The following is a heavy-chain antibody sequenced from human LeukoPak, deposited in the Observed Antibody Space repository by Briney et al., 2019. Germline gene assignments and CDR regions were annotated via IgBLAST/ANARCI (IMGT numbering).Heavy chain of an antibody. J-gene: IGHJ4*02. V-gene: IGHV3-30*18. D-gene: IGHD6-19*01. Sequence: QTGGSLRLSCAASGFTFSSYDMHWVRQAPGKGLEWVAVISYDGSNKYYADSVKGRFTISRDNSKNTLYLQMNSLRAEDTAVYYCAKDLYSSGWELDYGGQGTLVTVPS. CDR2: ISYDGSNK. CDR3: AKDLYSSGWELDY. CDR1: GFTFSSYD.